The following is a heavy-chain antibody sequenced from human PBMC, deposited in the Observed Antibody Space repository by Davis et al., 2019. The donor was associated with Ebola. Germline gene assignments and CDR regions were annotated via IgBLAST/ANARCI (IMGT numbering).Heavy chain of an antibody. CDR3: ARDLTLTIFGEGVFDY. J-gene: IGHJ4*02. Sequence: GESLKISCAASGFTFSSYSMNWVRQAPGKGLEWVSSISSSSSYIYYADSVKGRFTISRDNAKNSLYLQMNSLRAEDTAVYYCARDLTLTIFGEGVFDYWGQGTLVTVSS. V-gene: IGHV3-21*04. CDR1: GFTFSSYS. D-gene: IGHD3-3*01. CDR2: ISSSSSYI.